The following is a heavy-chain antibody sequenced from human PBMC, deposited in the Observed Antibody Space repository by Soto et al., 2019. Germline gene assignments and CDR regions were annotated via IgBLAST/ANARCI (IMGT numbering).Heavy chain of an antibody. J-gene: IGHJ6*01. Sequence: QVQLEESGGGVVQPGRSLRLSCAASGFTFSSSVMHWVRQAPGRGLEWVAVIWSDGNKKYYADSVTGRFAISRDNSINPLYLQMGSLSAEDTGVYFCARKVPWRGHHYALDGRGQGTKVTVPS. D-gene: IGHD3-3*01. CDR2: IWSDGNKK. V-gene: IGHV3-33*01. CDR1: GFTFSSSV. CDR3: ARKVPWRGHHYALDG.